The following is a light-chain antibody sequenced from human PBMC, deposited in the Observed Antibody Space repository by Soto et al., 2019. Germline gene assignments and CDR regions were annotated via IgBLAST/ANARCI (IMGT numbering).Light chain of an antibody. V-gene: IGLV2-14*01. CDR2: ELT. CDR1: SSDVAIYNH. Sequence: QSALTQPASVSGSRGQSITISCTGTSSDVAIYNHVSWYQHHPGKAPKLIIYELTNRPSGVPDRFSGSRSDSTSSLTISGLEDEDDADYYCCFFGGNSYVFGTGTKVTVL. J-gene: IGLJ1*01. CDR3: CFFGGNSYV.